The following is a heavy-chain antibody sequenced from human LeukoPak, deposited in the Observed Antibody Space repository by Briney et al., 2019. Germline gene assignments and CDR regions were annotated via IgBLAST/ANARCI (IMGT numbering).Heavy chain of an antibody. Sequence: PSETLSLTCVAHGGSFSGYYWSWIRQSPGKGLEWIGEIYHDGTTNYNPSLKSRVAIVVDTSTHQFSLNLTSVTAADTAVYFCARLRPNGVSRTGPPYWGQGTLVTVSS. D-gene: IGHD2-8*01. CDR2: IYHDGTT. J-gene: IGHJ4*02. V-gene: IGHV4-34*01. CDR1: GGSFSGYY. CDR3: ARLRPNGVSRTGPPY.